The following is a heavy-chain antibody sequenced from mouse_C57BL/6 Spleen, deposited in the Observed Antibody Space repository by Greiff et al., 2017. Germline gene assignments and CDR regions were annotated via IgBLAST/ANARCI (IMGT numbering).Heavy chain of an antibody. J-gene: IGHJ3*01. CDR1: GYTFTDYY. CDR2: IYPGSGNT. Sequence: QVQLQQSGAELVRPGASVKLSCKASGYTFTDYYINWVKQRPGQGLEWIARIYPGSGNTYYNEKFKGKATLTAEKSSSTAYMQLSSLTSEDSAVYFCARGGGNWGQGTLVTVSA. CDR3: ARGGGN. D-gene: IGHD1-1*02. V-gene: IGHV1-76*01.